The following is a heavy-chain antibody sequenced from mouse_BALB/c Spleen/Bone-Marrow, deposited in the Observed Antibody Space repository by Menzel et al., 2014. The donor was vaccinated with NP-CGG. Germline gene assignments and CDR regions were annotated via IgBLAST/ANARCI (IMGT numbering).Heavy chain of an antibody. Sequence: QVQLQQSGAELVKPGASVKLSCRASGYTFTTYWMHWVKQRPGQGLEWIGEINPCNGSTNYNEKFKSKGTLTVDKSSSTANMEYIDLTSENSEVYDCARDYGYDAVFNWFVYWGQGTLVTVSA. CDR2: INPCNGST. D-gene: IGHD2-14*01. V-gene: IGHV1S81*02. J-gene: IGHJ3*01. CDR1: GYTFTTYW. CDR3: ARDYGYDAVFNWFVY.